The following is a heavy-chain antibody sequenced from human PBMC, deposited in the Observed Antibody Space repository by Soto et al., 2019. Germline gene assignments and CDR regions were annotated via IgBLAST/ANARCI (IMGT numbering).Heavy chain of an antibody. CDR3: ARVAYTSRATHWFDC. J-gene: IGHJ5*01. CDR2: ITPIFGTT. D-gene: IGHD3-16*01. CDR1: GGTFTNYA. Sequence: SVKVSCKASGGTFTNYAVSWVRQAPGQGLEWMGDITPIFGTTNYAQKFQGRVTIAADESTSTGYMELTNLGSEDTALYYCARVAYTSRATHWFDCWGPGTLVTVSS. V-gene: IGHV1-69*13.